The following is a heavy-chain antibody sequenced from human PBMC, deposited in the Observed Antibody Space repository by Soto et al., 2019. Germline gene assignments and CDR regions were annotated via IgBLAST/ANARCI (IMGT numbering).Heavy chain of an antibody. J-gene: IGHJ4*02. V-gene: IGHV4-39*01. CDR3: ARQYYDILTGDDY. D-gene: IGHD3-9*01. Sequence: SETLSLTCTVSGGSISSSSYYWGWIRQPPGKGLEWIGSIYYSGSTYYNPSLKSRVTISVDTSKNQFSLKLSSVTAADTAVYYCARQYYDILTGDDYWGQGTLVTVSS. CDR2: IYYSGST. CDR1: GGSISSSSYY.